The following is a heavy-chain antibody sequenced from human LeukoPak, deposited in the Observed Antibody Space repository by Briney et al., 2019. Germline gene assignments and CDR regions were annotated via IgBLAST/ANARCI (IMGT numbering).Heavy chain of an antibody. V-gene: IGHV4-31*03. J-gene: IGHJ3*02. Sequence: PSETLSLTCTVSGGSISSGGYYWSWIRQHPGKGLEWIGYIYYSGSTYYNPSLKSRVTISVDTSKNQFSLKLSSVTAADTAVYYCARDSKSGYSCGFNAFDIWGQGTMVTVSS. D-gene: IGHD5-18*01. CDR3: ARDSKSGYSCGFNAFDI. CDR2: IYYSGST. CDR1: GGSISSGGYY.